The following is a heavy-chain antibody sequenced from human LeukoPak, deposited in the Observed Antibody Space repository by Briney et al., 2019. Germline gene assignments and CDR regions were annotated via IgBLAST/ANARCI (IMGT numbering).Heavy chain of an antibody. Sequence: GGSLRLSCAASGFTFSSYSMNWVRQAPGKGLEWVSSISSSSSYIYYADSVKGRFTISRDNAKNSLYLQMNSLRAEDTAVYYCARDLVFQENWFDPWGQGTLVTVSS. CDR2: ISSSSSYI. CDR3: ARDLVFQENWFDP. CDR1: GFTFSSYS. V-gene: IGHV3-21*01. J-gene: IGHJ5*02. D-gene: IGHD3-10*01.